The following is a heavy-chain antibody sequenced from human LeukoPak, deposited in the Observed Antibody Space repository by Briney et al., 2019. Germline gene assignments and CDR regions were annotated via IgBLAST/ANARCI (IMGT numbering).Heavy chain of an antibody. J-gene: IGHJ4*02. CDR2: INPSSGGT. CDR1: GYTFITYY. CDR3: AGQKDPRPIDY. V-gene: IGHV1-2*02. Sequence: ASVKVSCKASGYTFITYYIHWVRQAPGQGLEWMGWINPSSGGTNYAQKFQGRVTMTRDTSISTAYMELSELRSDDTAVYYCAGQKDPRPIDYWGQGTLITGSS.